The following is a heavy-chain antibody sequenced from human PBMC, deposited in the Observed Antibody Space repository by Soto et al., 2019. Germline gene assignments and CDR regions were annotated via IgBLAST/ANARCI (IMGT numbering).Heavy chain of an antibody. D-gene: IGHD4-17*01. CDR2: IIGSSSTI. J-gene: IGHJ6*03. Sequence: QVQLVESGGALVKPGGSLRLSCAASGFPFSNYYMSWIRKPPWKGLEWVSFIIGSSSTIYYEDSVKGRFTLSRDNAKSSLDLQMISLRAEYTAIYYCARVRLDFGDPTHDRYYYYMDVWGKGTTVTVS. CDR3: ARVRLDFGDPTHDRYYYYMDV. CDR1: GFPFSNYY. V-gene: IGHV3-11*01.